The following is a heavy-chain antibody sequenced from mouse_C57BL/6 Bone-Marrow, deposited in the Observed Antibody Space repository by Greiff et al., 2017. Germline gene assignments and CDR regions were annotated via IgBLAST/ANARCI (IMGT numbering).Heavy chain of an antibody. Sequence: VNVVESGAELARPGASVKLSCKASGYTFTSYGISWVKQRTGQGLEWIGEIYPRSGNTYYNEKFKGKATLTADKSSSTAYMELRSLTSEDSAVYFCARDGYYWGQGTLVTVSA. CDR1: GYTFTSYG. CDR2: IYPRSGNT. J-gene: IGHJ3*01. CDR3: ARDGYY. V-gene: IGHV1-81*01. D-gene: IGHD2-3*01.